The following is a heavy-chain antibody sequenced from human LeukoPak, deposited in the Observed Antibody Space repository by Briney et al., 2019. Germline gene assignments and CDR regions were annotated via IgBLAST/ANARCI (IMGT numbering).Heavy chain of an antibody. CDR3: ARDRSPYYYGSGSPKHP. V-gene: IGHV3-48*04. CDR1: GFTFSSYS. J-gene: IGHJ5*02. CDR2: ISSSGSTI. Sequence: GGSLRLSCAASGFTFSSYSMNWVRQAPGKGLEWVSYISSSGSTIYYADSVKGRFTISRDNAKNSLYLQMNSLRAEDTAVYYCARDRSPYYYGSGSPKHPWGQGTLVTVSS. D-gene: IGHD3-10*01.